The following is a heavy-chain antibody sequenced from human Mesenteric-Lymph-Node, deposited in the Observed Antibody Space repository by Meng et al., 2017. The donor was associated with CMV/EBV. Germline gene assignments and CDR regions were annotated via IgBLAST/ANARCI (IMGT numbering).Heavy chain of an antibody. CDR1: GFSLSTSGVG. Sequence: GFSLSTSGVGVGWIRQPPGKALELLALMYWDDDKRYSPSLKSRLTITKDTSKNQVVLTMTNMDPVDTATYYCSHSSGIAAAGPFYFDYWGQGTLVTVSS. CDR3: SHSSGIAAAGPFYFDY. J-gene: IGHJ4*02. V-gene: IGHV2-5*02. CDR2: MYWDDDK. D-gene: IGHD6-13*01.